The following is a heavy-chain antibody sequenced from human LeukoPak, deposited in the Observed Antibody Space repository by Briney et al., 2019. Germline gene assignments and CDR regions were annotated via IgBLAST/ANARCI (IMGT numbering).Heavy chain of an antibody. CDR1: GFTLSSYS. CDR3: ARLGYCSGDSCYAGAFDI. J-gene: IGHJ3*02. CDR2: ISSSSYYI. Sequence: GGSLRLSCAASGFTLSSYSMNWVRQAPRKGLEWVSSISSSSYYIFYADSVEGRFTISRDNAKNSLFLQMNSLRAEDTAVYYCARLGYCSGDSCYAGAFDIWGQGTMVTVSS. V-gene: IGHV3-21*01. D-gene: IGHD2-15*01.